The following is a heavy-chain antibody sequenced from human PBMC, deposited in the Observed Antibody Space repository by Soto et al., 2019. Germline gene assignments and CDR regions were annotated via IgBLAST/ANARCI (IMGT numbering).Heavy chain of an antibody. D-gene: IGHD5-18*01. CDR1: GFTFSSSW. V-gene: IGHV3-74*01. CDR2: ISTDGTGT. J-gene: IGHJ5*02. CDR3: ARGVLSRYGFCDP. Sequence: EVQLVESGGGLVQPGGSLRLSCAAAGFTFSSSWMHWVRQAPGKGRVWVSRISTDGTGTDYADSVKGRFTTSRDNAKNTLYLQMNSLRADDTAVYYCARGVLSRYGFCDPWGQGTLVTVSS.